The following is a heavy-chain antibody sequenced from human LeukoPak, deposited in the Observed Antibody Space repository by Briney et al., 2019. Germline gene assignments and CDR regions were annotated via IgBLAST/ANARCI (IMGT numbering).Heavy chain of an antibody. CDR2: VTASGDTT. CDR3: AELGITMIGGV. Sequence: GGSLRLSCAASGFTFSSYAMSWVRQAPGKGLEWVSGVTASGDTTYYADSVKGRFTISRDNAKNSLYLQMNSLRAEDTAVYYCAELGITMIGGVWGKGTTVTISS. V-gene: IGHV3-23*01. J-gene: IGHJ6*04. CDR1: GFTFSSYA. D-gene: IGHD3-10*02.